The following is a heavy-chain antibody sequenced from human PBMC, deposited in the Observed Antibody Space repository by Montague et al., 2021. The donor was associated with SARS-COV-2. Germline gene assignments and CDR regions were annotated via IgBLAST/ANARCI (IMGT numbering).Heavy chain of an antibody. CDR2: IYYRGST. CDR1: GDSINSSY. J-gene: IGHJ4*02. D-gene: IGHD3-22*01. Sequence: SETLSLTCTVSGDSINSSYWSWIRQPPGKGLEWIGYIYYRGSTNYNPSLETRVTISVDPSKNQFSLKLSSVTAADTAVYYCARATLGITMIVVVMTAIDYYFVYWGQGNLVTVSS. CDR3: ARATLGITMIVVVMTAIDYYFVY. V-gene: IGHV4-59*12.